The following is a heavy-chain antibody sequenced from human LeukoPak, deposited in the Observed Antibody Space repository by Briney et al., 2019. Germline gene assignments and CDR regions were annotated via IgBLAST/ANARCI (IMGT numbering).Heavy chain of an antibody. CDR2: ISAYNGNT. D-gene: IGHD3-10*01. CDR3: ARVALWGGWFDP. CDR1: GYTFTSYG. Sequence: ASVKVSCKASGYTFTSYGISWVRQAPGQGLEWMGWISAYNGNTNYAQKLQGRVTMTRNTSISTAYMELSSLRSEDTAVYYCARVALWGGWFDPWGQGTLVTVSS. V-gene: IGHV1-18*01. J-gene: IGHJ5*02.